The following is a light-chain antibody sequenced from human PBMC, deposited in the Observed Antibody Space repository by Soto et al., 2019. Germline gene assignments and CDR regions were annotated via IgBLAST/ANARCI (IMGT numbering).Light chain of an antibody. CDR3: SSYTSSSIL. CDR1: SSDVGGYNY. J-gene: IGLJ3*02. Sequence: QSALTQPASASGSPGQSITMTCTGTSSDVGGYNYVSWYQQHPGKAPKLMIYDVSNRPSGVSNRFSGSKSGNTASLTISGLQAEDEADYYCSSYTSSSILFGGGTKVTVL. CDR2: DVS. V-gene: IGLV2-14*01.